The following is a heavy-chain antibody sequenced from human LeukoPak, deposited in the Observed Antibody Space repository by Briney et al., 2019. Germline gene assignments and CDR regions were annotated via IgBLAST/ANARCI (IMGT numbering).Heavy chain of an antibody. Sequence: PPETLSLTCTVSGGSISSSSYYWGWIRQPPGKGLEWIGSIYYSGSTYYNPSLKSRVTISVDTSKNQFSLKLSSVTAADTAVYYCARRDPHYYDSSGYFDYWGQGTLVTVSS. CDR3: ARRDPHYYDSSGYFDY. CDR2: IYYSGST. J-gene: IGHJ4*02. V-gene: IGHV4-39*01. D-gene: IGHD3-22*01. CDR1: GGSISSSSYY.